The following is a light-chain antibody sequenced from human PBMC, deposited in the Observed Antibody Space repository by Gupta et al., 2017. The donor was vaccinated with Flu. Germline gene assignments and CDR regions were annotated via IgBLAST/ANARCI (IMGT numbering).Light chain of an antibody. Sequence: NCKSSQSVLYSSNNKNYLAWYQQKPGQPPKLLIYWASTRESGVPDRFSGSGSGTDFTLTISSLQAEDVAFYYCQQYYSTPPAFGQGTKLEIK. V-gene: IGKV4-1*01. J-gene: IGKJ2*01. CDR2: WAS. CDR3: QQYYSTPPA. CDR1: QSVLYSSNNKNY.